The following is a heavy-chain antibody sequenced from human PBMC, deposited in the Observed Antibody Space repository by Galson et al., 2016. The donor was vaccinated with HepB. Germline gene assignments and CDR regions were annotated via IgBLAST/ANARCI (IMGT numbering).Heavy chain of an antibody. V-gene: IGHV3-48*03. CDR1: GFTFSSYE. J-gene: IGHJ6*02. Sequence: SLRLSCAVSGFTFSSYEMNWVRQAPGKGLEWVSYISTSGRTIYYADAVKGRFTISRDNAKNSVYLQMNSLRAEDTAVYHCAREGSRWYPHHYYGLDVGGQGTTVTVSS. CDR2: ISTSGRTI. CDR3: AREGSRWYPHHYYGLDV. D-gene: IGHD6-13*01.